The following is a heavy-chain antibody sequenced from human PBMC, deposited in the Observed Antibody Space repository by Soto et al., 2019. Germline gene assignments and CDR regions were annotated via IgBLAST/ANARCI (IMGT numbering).Heavy chain of an antibody. V-gene: IGHV4-39*01. CDR1: GGSVSSSSHY. CDR3: ASGSVLVVEDAIRGDYYGMDV. Sequence: QLQLQESGPGLVRPSETLSLTCTVSGGSVSSSSHYWGWIRQPPGKGLEWIGSIYYSGSTYYNPSFKSRVTMSVDSSKNQFSLKLSSVTAADTAVYFCASGSVLVVEDAIRGDYYGMDVWGQGTTVTASS. J-gene: IGHJ6*02. D-gene: IGHD2-2*01. CDR2: IYYSGST.